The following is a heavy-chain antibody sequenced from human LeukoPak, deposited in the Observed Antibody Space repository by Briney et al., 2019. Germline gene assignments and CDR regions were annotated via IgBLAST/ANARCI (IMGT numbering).Heavy chain of an antibody. CDR3: ARLRADSSGSYYFDY. V-gene: IGHV3-11*01. J-gene: IGHJ4*02. D-gene: IGHD3-22*01. CDR2: ISSSGTTI. CDR1: GFSFNDYY. Sequence: AGGSLRLSCAASGFSFNDYYMTWIRQAPGKGLECISYISSSGTTIYYADSVKGRFTISKDNAKNTLYLQMNSLRAEDTAVFYCARLRADSSGSYYFDYWGQGTLVTVSS.